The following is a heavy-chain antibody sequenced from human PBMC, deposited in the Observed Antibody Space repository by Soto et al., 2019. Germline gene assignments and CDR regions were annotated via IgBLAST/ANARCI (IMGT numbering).Heavy chain of an antibody. CDR3: ARGLLSGSYYGGVYFDY. Sequence: GGSLRLSCAASGFTFSSDCMNWVRRAPGKGLEWVSSIGSSSTYIYYADSVKGRFTISRDNAKNSLYLQMNSLRAEDTAVYYCARGLLSGSYYGGVYFDYWGQGTLVTVSS. V-gene: IGHV3-21*01. CDR2: IGSSSTYI. D-gene: IGHD1-26*01. CDR1: GFTFSSDC. J-gene: IGHJ4*02.